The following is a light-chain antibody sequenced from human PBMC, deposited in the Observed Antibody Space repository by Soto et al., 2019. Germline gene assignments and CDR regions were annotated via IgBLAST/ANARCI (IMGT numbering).Light chain of an antibody. CDR3: QHYGSSPPVT. CDR1: QSVSSSY. CDR2: GAS. J-gene: IGKJ5*01. V-gene: IGKV3-20*01. Sequence: EIVLTQSPGTLSLSPGERATLSCRARQSVSSSYLAWYQQKPGQAPRLLIYGASGRATGLPDRFSGSGSGTDFTLTISRLEPEDFAVYYCQHYGSSPPVTFGQGTRLEIK.